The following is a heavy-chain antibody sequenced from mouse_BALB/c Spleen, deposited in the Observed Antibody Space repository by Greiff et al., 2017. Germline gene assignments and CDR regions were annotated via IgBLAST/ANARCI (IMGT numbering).Heavy chain of an antibody. J-gene: IGHJ1*01. D-gene: IGHD2-1*01. CDR1: GYTFTDYW. CDR2: IDTSDSYT. CDR3: ARRGYGNYYWYFDV. V-gene: IGHV1-69*01. Sequence: QVQLQQPGAELVMPGASVKMSCKASGYTFTDYWMHWVKQRPGQGLEWIGAIDTSDSYTSYNQKFKGKATLTVDESSSTAYMQLSSLTSEDSAVYYCARRGYGNYYWYFDVRGAGTTVTVSS.